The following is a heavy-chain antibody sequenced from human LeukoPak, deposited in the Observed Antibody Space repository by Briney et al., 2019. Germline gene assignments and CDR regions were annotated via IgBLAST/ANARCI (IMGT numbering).Heavy chain of an antibody. D-gene: IGHD1-14*01. J-gene: IGHJ4*02. Sequence: SSETLSLTCTVSGGTIRSYYWSWIRQPPGKGLEWIGNIYYSGSTNVHPSLKSRVTLSVDTSKNQLSLDLSSVTTADTAVYYCARDLGGNPWYFDYWGQGILVTVSS. CDR3: ARDLGGNPWYFDY. CDR1: GGTIRSYY. V-gene: IGHV4-59*01. CDR2: IYYSGST.